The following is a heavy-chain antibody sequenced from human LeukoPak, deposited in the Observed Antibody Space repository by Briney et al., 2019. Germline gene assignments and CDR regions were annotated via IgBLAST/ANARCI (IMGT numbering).Heavy chain of an antibody. CDR1: GYIFSDYY. CDR2: NNPKTGPA. CDR3: ARGAEAETSPLDF. J-gene: IGHJ4*02. V-gene: IGHV1-2*02. Sequence: ASVKVSCEASGYIFSDYYMHWVRQAPGQGLEWRVRNNPKTGPAAYTKQFRGRVTMTRDTSINTYLMEMKRVTSDDTADYYCARGAEAETSPLDFWGQGALVIVS. D-gene: IGHD6-13*01.